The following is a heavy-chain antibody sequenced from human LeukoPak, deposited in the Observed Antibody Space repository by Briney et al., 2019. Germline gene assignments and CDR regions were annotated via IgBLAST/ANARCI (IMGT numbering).Heavy chain of an antibody. D-gene: IGHD6-19*01. CDR2: IKSKTDGGTT. J-gene: IGHJ4*02. V-gene: IGHV3-15*01. CDR3: TTDFVGIAVAGRIPFDY. Sequence: GGSLRLSCAASGFTFSNAWMSWVRQAPGKGLEWVGRIKSKTDGGTTDYAAPVKGRFTISRDDSKNTLYLQMNSLKTEDTAVYYCTTDFVGIAVAGRIPFDYWGQETLVTVSS. CDR1: GFTFSNAW.